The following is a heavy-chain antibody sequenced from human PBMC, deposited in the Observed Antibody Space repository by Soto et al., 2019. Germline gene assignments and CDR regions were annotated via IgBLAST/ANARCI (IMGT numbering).Heavy chain of an antibody. CDR3: ARFCSGLTCRGFDP. D-gene: IGHD2-15*01. V-gene: IGHV4-61*01. CDR2: IYYSGST. CDR1: GGSVSSVSYY. Sequence: SETLSLTCTVSGGSVSSVSYYWSWIRQPPGKGLEWIGYIYYSGSTNYNPSLKSRVTMSVDTSKNQFSLKLSSVTAADTAVYYLARFCSGLTCRGFDPGSKGPLVTLPS. J-gene: IGHJ5*02.